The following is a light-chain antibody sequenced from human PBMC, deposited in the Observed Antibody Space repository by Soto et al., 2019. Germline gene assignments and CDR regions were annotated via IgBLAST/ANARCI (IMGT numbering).Light chain of an antibody. CDR2: LGS. CDR3: MQALAFPLT. J-gene: IGKJ4*01. V-gene: IGKV2-28*01. Sequence: DIVMTQSPLSLPVTPGEPASISCRCSQTLLHSDGRTYLNWYLQKPGQSPQVMIYLGSIRASEVPDRFSSTGSGTDFTLTISRVEAEDVGLSYCMQALAFPLTFGGGTEVEIK. CDR1: QTLLHSDGRTY.